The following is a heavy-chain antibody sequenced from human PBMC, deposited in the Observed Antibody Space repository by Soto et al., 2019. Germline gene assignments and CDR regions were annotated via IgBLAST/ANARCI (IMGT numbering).Heavy chain of an antibody. CDR3: VRSWAY. J-gene: IGHJ4*02. V-gene: IGHV3-23*01. CDR1: GFIFSNYG. D-gene: IGHD6-13*01. CDR2: ITTTGGST. Sequence: EVQLLESGGGLVQPGGSLRLSCAASGFIFSNYGMNWVRLAPGEGLEWVSTITTTGGSTFYADSVRGRFTISRDNSKNTLDLQMNSLRVDDTAIYYCVRSWAYWDRGVVVTVSS.